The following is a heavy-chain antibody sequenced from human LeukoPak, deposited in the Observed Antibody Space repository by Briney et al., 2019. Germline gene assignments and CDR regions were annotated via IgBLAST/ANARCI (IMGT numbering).Heavy chain of an antibody. J-gene: IGHJ5*02. CDR1: GFTFSSYW. CDR2: IKQDGSEK. D-gene: IGHD6-13*01. CDR3: ARKKGRNSSSPPAHWFDP. V-gene: IGHV3-7*01. Sequence: PGGSLRLSCAASGFTFSSYWMSWVRQAPGKGLEWVANIKQDGSEKYYVDSVKGRFTISRDNAKNSLYLQMNSLRAEDTAVYYCARKKGRNSSSPPAHWFDPWGQGTLVTVSS.